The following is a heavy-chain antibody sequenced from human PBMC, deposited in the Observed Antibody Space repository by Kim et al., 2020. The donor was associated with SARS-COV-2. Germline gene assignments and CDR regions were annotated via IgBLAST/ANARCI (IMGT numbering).Heavy chain of an antibody. CDR2: IYTDGTTK. D-gene: IGHD3-10*01. J-gene: IGHJ4*02. CDR1: GFTFSNYA. V-gene: IGHV3-23*03. Sequence: GGSLRFSCAASGFTFSNYAMSWVRQAPGEGLEWLSVIYTDGTTKYYAYSVKGRFTISRDNSKNTVYLQINSLRAYDTAVYYCSKDRGGHYYGWGKYGVFDSWGQGTLVTVYS. CDR3: SKDRGGHYYGWGKYGVFDS.